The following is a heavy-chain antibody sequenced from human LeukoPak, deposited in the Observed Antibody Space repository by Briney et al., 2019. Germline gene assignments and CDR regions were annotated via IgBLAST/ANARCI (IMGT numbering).Heavy chain of an antibody. CDR1: GFTVSSNY. V-gene: IGHV3-66*01. D-gene: IGHD2-2*01. CDR2: IYSGGST. Sequence: QAGGSLRLSCAASGFTVSSNYMSWVRQAPGKGLEWVSVIYSGGSTYYADSVKGRFTISRDNSKNTLYLQMNSLRAEDTAVYYCAKGDSYCSSTSCPHGYFQHWGQGTLVTVSS. CDR3: AKGDSYCSSTSCPHGYFQH. J-gene: IGHJ1*01.